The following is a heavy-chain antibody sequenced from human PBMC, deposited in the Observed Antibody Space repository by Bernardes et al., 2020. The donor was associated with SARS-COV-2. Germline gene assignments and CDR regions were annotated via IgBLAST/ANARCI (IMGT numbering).Heavy chain of an antibody. V-gene: IGHV1-18*01. CDR2: ISPYDGNT. D-gene: IGHD5-12*01. J-gene: IGHJ4*02. Sequence: ASVKVSCKTSGYDFTTLGISWVRQAPGQGPEWMAWISPYDGNTNYAQKFHDRVTLTTDTSTNTAYMELRSLRSDDTAVYYCARTDWGYYFFDYWGQGTLVTVSS. CDR3: ARTDWGYYFFDY. CDR1: GYDFTTLG.